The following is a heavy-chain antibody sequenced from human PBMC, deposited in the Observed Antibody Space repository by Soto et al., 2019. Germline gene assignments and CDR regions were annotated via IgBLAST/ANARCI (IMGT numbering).Heavy chain of an antibody. Sequence: PSETLSLTCTVSGGSISSYYWSWIRQPPGKGLEWIGYIYYSGSTNYNPSLKSRVTISVDTSKNQFSLKLSSVTAADTAVYYCARETDFWSGQGGAWFDPWGQGTLVTVSS. D-gene: IGHD3-3*01. V-gene: IGHV4-59*01. CDR3: ARETDFWSGQGGAWFDP. CDR1: GGSISSYY. CDR2: IYYSGST. J-gene: IGHJ5*02.